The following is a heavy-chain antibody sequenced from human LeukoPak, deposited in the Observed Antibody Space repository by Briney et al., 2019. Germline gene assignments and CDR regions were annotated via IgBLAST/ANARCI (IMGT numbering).Heavy chain of an antibody. V-gene: IGHV3-23*01. CDR3: AKDGNWARFEN. D-gene: IGHD7-27*01. J-gene: IGHJ4*02. CDR2: ITGSGSTT. CDR1: GFTFSSHG. Sequence: QPGETLRLSCAASGFTFSSHGMNWVRQAPGKGLEWVSGITGSGSTTYYADSVKGRFTISRDNSKNTLYPQMNSPRAEDTAAYYCAKDGNWARFENWGQGTLVTVSS.